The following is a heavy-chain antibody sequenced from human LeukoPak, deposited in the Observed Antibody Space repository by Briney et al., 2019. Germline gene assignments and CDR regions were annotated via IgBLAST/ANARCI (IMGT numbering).Heavy chain of an antibody. Sequence: ASVKVSCKASGYTFTGYYMHWVRQAPGQGLEWMGRINPNSGGTNYVQKFQGRVTMTRDTSISTAYMELSRLRSDDTAVYYCASSICSGGSCYLYYWGQGTLVTVSS. V-gene: IGHV1-2*06. CDR1: GYTFTGYY. CDR2: INPNSGGT. J-gene: IGHJ4*02. CDR3: ASSICSGGSCYLYY. D-gene: IGHD2-15*01.